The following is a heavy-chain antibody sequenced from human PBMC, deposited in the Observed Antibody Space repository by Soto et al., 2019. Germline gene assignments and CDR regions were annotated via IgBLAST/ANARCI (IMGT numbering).Heavy chain of an antibody. D-gene: IGHD2-2*01. Sequence: ASVKVSCTASGYTFTSYDINWVRQATGQWLEWMGWMNPNSGNTGYAQKFQGRVTMTRNTSISTAYMELSSLRSEDTAVYYCARLGYCSSTSCYGWGYMDVWGKGTTVTVSS. CDR1: GYTFTSYD. J-gene: IGHJ6*03. V-gene: IGHV1-8*01. CDR3: ARLGYCSSTSCYGWGYMDV. CDR2: MNPNSGNT.